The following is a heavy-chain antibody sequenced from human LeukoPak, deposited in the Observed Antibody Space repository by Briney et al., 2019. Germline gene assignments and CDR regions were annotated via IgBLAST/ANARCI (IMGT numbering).Heavy chain of an antibody. CDR2: ISDSDGST. CDR3: ARGSRFGVVGRDAFDI. J-gene: IGHJ3*02. Sequence: GGSLRLSCAASGFTFRRYGMSWVRQAPGKGLEWVSVISDSDGSTYYADSVKGRFTISRDNSKNTLYLQMNSLRAEDTAVYYCARGSRFGVVGRDAFDIWGQGTMVTVSS. V-gene: IGHV3-23*01. D-gene: IGHD3-3*01. CDR1: GFTFRRYG.